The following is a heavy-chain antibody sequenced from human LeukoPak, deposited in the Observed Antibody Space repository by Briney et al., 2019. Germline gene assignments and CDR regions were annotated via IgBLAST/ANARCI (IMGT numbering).Heavy chain of an antibody. CDR1: GYTFSSYD. D-gene: IGHD3-22*01. CDR2: MNPNSGNT. CDR3: ARLYYDSSGYYEFDY. V-gene: IGHV1-8*01. Sequence: ASLKVSCKASGYTFSSYDINVVRQATGQGLEWMGWMNPNSGNTGYAQKFQGRVTMTRNTSISTAYMELSSLRSEDTAVYYCARLYYDSSGYYEFDYWGQGTLVTVSS. J-gene: IGHJ4*02.